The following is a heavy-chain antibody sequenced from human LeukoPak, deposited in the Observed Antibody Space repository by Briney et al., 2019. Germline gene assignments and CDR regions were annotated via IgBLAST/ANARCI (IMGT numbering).Heavy chain of an antibody. J-gene: IGHJ3*02. CDR1: VFTFSNYF. V-gene: IGHV3-30-3*01. CDR2: IASDGSHT. D-gene: IGHD2-21*02. Sequence: GGSLRLPCAASVFTFSNYFMHWVRQAPGKGLEWVADIASDGSHTFYVESVKGRFTISRDNSKNTLYLQMNSLGPEDTAVYFCARERQDTVIHSGAFDIWGQGTMVTVSS. CDR3: ARERQDTVIHSGAFDI.